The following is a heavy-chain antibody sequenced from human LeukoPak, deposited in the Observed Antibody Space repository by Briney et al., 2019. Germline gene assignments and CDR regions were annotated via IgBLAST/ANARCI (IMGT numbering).Heavy chain of an antibody. Sequence: PSETLSLTCTVSGGSISSCYWSWIRQPAGKGLEWIGRIYTSGSTNYNPSLKSRVTMSVDTSKNQFSLKLSSVTAADTAVYYCAREFYSSGWYFDYWGQGTLVTVSS. D-gene: IGHD6-19*01. CDR1: GGSISSCY. CDR2: IYTSGST. V-gene: IGHV4-4*07. CDR3: AREFYSSGWYFDY. J-gene: IGHJ4*02.